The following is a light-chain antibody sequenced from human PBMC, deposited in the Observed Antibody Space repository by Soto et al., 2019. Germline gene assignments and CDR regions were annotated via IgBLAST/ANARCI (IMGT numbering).Light chain of an antibody. Sequence: EIVLTQSPGTLSLSPGERATLSCRASQSVSSSYLAWYQQKPGQATRLLIYGASSRATGIPDRFSGSGSGTDFTLTISRLEPEDVAVYYWQQYGSAPFTFGPETKVHIK. CDR3: QQYGSAPFT. V-gene: IGKV3-20*01. CDR1: QSVSSSY. J-gene: IGKJ3*01. CDR2: GAS.